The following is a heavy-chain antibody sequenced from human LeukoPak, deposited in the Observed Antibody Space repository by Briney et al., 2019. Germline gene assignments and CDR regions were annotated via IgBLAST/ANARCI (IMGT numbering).Heavy chain of an antibody. CDR2: ISAYNGNT. V-gene: IGHV1-18*01. CDR3: ARDTAAVAGNWFDP. Sequence: EASVKVSCKASGYTFTSYGISWVRQAPGQGLEWMGWISAYNGNTNYAQKLQGRVTMTTDTSTSTAYMELRSLRSDDTAVYYCARDTAAVAGNWFDPWGQGTLVTVSS. D-gene: IGHD6-19*01. CDR1: GYTFTSYG. J-gene: IGHJ5*02.